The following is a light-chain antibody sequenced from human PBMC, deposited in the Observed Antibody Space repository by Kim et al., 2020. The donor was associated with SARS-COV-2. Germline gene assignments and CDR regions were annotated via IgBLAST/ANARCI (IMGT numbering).Light chain of an antibody. CDR3: QSYDSSNHGV. J-gene: IGLJ3*02. Sequence: NFMLTQPYSVSESPGKTVTISCTRSSGSIASNYVQWYQQRPGSAPTTVIYEDNQRPSGVPDRFSGSIDSSSNSASLTISRLKTEDEADYYCQSYDSSNHGVFGGGTQLTVL. CDR1: SGSIASNY. CDR2: EDN. V-gene: IGLV6-57*04.